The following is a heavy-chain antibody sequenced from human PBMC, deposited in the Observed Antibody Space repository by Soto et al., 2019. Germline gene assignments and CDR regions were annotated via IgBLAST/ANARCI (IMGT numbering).Heavy chain of an antibody. D-gene: IGHD3-22*01. CDR2: IYYSGST. CDR1: GGSISSGGYY. CDR3: AMGGDYYDSSGYPQGFDY. Sequence: SETLSLTCTVSGGSISSGGYYWSWIRQHPGKGLEWIGYIYYSGSTYYNPSLKSRVTISVDTSKNQFSLKLSSVTAADTAVYYCAMGGDYYDSSGYPQGFDYWGQGTLVTVSS. V-gene: IGHV4-31*03. J-gene: IGHJ4*02.